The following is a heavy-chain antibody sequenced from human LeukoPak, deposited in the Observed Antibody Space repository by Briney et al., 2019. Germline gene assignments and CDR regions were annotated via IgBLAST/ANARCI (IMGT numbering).Heavy chain of an antibody. CDR3: ARGRFTFLRRANWFDP. CDR2: INHSGST. V-gene: IGHV4-34*01. D-gene: IGHD2/OR15-2a*01. J-gene: IGHJ5*02. CDR1: GGSFSGYY. Sequence: PSETLSLTCAVYGGSFSGYYWSWIRQPPGKGLEWIGEINHSGSTNYNPSLKSRVTISVDTSKNQFSLKLSSVTAADTAVYYCARGRFTFLRRANWFDPWGQGTLVTVSS.